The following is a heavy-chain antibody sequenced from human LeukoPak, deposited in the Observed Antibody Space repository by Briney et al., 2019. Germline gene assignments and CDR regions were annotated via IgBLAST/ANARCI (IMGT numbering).Heavy chain of an antibody. V-gene: IGHV5-51*01. CDR1: GYIFSTYW. J-gene: IGHJ5*02. Sequence: GESLKISCQGSGYIFSTYWIGWVRQMPGKGLEWMAVIYPGDSRTRYNPSFQGQVTISADKTISTAYLQWSSLKASDTAMYYCARRKFSSPWFDPWGQGTLVTVSS. CDR2: IYPGDSRT. CDR3: ARRKFSSPWFDP. D-gene: IGHD6-13*01.